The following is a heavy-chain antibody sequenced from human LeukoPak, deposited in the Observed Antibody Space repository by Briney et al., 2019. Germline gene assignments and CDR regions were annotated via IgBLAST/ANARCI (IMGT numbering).Heavy chain of an antibody. Sequence: ASVKVSCKASGYTFTGYYMHWVRQAPGQGLEWMGWINPNSGGTNYAQKFQGRVTMTRDTSISTAYMELSRLRSDDTAVYYCARDRKEFYYDSSGSSLEYYFDYWGQGTLVTVSS. D-gene: IGHD3-22*01. CDR1: GYTFTGYY. V-gene: IGHV1-2*02. CDR2: INPNSGGT. J-gene: IGHJ4*02. CDR3: ARDRKEFYYDSSGSSLEYYFDY.